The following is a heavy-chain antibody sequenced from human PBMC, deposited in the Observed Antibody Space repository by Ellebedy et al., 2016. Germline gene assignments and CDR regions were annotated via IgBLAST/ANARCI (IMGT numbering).Heavy chain of an antibody. D-gene: IGHD5-12*01. CDR1: GFTFSSYG. V-gene: IGHV3-30*18. J-gene: IGHJ4*02. Sequence: GESLKISXAASGFTFSSYGMHWVRQAPGKGLEWVAVISYDGSNKYYADSVKGRFTISRDNSKNTLYLQMNSLRAEDTAVYYCAKLYSGYDPLFDYWGQGTLVTVSS. CDR2: ISYDGSNK. CDR3: AKLYSGYDPLFDY.